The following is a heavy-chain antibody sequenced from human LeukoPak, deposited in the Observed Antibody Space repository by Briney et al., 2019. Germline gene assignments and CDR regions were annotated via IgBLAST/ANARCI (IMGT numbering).Heavy chain of an antibody. CDR3: ARDPGGNSGYSWFDP. D-gene: IGHD4-23*01. Sequence: SETLSLTCTVSGGSISSYYWSWIRQPPGKGLEWIGEINHSGSTNYNPSLKGRVTISVDTSKNQFSLKLSSVTAADTAVYYCARDPGGNSGYSWFDPWGQGTLVTVSS. J-gene: IGHJ5*02. V-gene: IGHV4-34*01. CDR1: GGSISSYY. CDR2: INHSGST.